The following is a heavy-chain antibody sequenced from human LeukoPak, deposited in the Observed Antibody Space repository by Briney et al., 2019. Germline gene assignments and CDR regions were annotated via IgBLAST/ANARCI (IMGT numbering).Heavy chain of an antibody. CDR1: GFTFSSYG. V-gene: IGHV3-30*02. CDR3: AKDLRAAGLTDYYYYMDV. D-gene: IGHD6-13*01. CDR2: IRYDGSNK. Sequence: GGSLRLSCAASGFTFSSYGMHWVRQAPGKGLEWVAFIRYDGSNKYYADSVKGRFTISRDNSKNTLYLQMNSLRAEDTAVYYCAKDLRAAGLTDYYYYMDVWGKGTTVTVSS. J-gene: IGHJ6*03.